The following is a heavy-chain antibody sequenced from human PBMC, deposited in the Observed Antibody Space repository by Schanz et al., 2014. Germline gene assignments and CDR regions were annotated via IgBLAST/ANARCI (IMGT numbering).Heavy chain of an antibody. V-gene: IGHV3-33*01. CDR2: IWYDENNK. J-gene: IGHJ4*02. CDR3: ARANDRRKISFDY. CDR1: GFTFSSYG. Sequence: QVQLVESGGGVVQFGRSLRLSCVASGFTFSSYGMHWVRQAPGKGLEWVAVIWYDENNKYYADSVKGRFTMSRDNSKNTLYLQMNSLRAEDTAAYYCARANDRRKISFDYWGRGTLVTVSS.